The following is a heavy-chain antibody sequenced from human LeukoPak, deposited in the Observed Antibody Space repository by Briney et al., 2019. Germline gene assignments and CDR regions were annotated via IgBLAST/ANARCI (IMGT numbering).Heavy chain of an antibody. V-gene: IGHV4-34*01. D-gene: IGHD6-13*01. CDR1: GGSFSGYY. J-gene: IGHJ6*03. CDR2: INHSGST. Sequence: PSETLSLTCAVYGGSFSGYYWSWIRQPPGKGLEWIGEINHSGSTNYNPSLKSRVTISVDTSKNQFSLKLSSVTAADTAAYYCAREGAAGNYYYYYMDVWGKGTTVTVSS. CDR3: AREGAAGNYYYYYMDV.